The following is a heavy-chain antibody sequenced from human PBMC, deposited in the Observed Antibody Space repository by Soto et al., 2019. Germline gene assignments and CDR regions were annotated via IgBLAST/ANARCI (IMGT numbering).Heavy chain of an antibody. J-gene: IGHJ4*02. CDR2: ISAYNGNT. CDR1: GYTFTSYG. V-gene: IGHV1-18*04. Sequence: ASVKVSCKASGYTFTSYGISWVRQAPGQGLEWMGWISAYNGNTNYAQKLQGRVTMTTDTSTSTAYMELRSLRSDDTAVYYCARSPRYYYDSSGAIAAYDYWGQGTLVTVSS. CDR3: ARSPRYYYDSSGAIAAYDY. D-gene: IGHD3-22*01.